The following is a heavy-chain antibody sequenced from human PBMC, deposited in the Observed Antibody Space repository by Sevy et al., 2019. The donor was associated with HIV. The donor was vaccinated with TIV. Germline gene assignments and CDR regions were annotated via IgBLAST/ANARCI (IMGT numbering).Heavy chain of an antibody. CDR1: GYTFSDSGYY. J-gene: IGHJ6*02. CDR3: ARESYDFWTGPVDYDYGMDV. D-gene: IGHD3-3*01. Sequence: ASVKVSCKASGYTFSDSGYYVHWVRQAQGQGLEWMGWINPRSGATNYAQKFQGRVTMTRDTSVSTANMELSRLRSDDTAVYYCARESYDFWTGPVDYDYGMDVWGQGTTVTVSS. CDR2: INPRSGAT. V-gene: IGHV1-2*02.